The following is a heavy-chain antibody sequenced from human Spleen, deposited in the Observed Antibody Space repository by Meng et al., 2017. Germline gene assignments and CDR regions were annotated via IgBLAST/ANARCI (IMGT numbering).Heavy chain of an antibody. CDR1: GGSISSSSDY. CDR3: ARDNYYDSSGYYYYYGMDV. Sequence: SETLSLTCTVSGGSISSSSDYWGWIRQPPGKGLEWIGSIYYSGKTYYNPSLKSRITISVDTSKNQFSLKVNSVTAADTAVYYCARDNYYDSSGYYYYYGMDVWGQGTTVTVSS. CDR2: IYYSGKT. J-gene: IGHJ6*02. V-gene: IGHV4-39*07. D-gene: IGHD3-22*01.